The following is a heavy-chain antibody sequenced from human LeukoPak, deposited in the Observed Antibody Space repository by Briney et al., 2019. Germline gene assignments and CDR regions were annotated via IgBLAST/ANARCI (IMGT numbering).Heavy chain of an antibody. D-gene: IGHD2/OR15-2a*01. CDR3: AKDAYGGATFFYYMDV. J-gene: IGHJ6*03. CDR2: VSWNSGNI. V-gene: IGHV3-9*01. CDR1: GFTFDDYA. Sequence: TGGSLRLSCAGSGFTFDDYAMHWARQTPGKGLEWVSGVSWNSGNIAYADFVGGRFTISRDNAKNSLSLQMNSLSDEDTAVYYCAKDAYGGATFFYYMDVWGKGTTVTVSS.